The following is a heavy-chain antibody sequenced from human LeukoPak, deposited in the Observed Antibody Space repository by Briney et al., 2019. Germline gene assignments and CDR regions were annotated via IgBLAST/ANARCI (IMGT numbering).Heavy chain of an antibody. CDR2: ISSSSSYI. CDR3: ARDSSNYERWFDP. Sequence: GGSLRLSCAASGFTFSSYSMNWVRQAPGKGLEWVSSISSSSSYIYYADSVKGRFTISRGNAKNSLYLQMNSLRAEDTAVYYCARDSSNYERWFDPWGQGTLVTVSS. CDR1: GFTFSSYS. J-gene: IGHJ5*02. D-gene: IGHD4-11*01. V-gene: IGHV3-21*01.